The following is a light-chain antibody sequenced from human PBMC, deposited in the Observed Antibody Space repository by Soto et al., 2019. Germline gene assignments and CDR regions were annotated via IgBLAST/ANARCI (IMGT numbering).Light chain of an antibody. CDR3: QQYYNTPQN. CDR2: WAS. V-gene: IGKV4-1*01. J-gene: IGKJ1*01. CDR1: QSSLSSNNKYY. Sequence: DIVLTQSPDSLAVSLGERATINCMSSQSSLSSNNKYYLAWYQQKPGQPPKLLIYWASTRESGVPDRFSGSGSGTDFTLTISSLQAEDVAVYYCQQYYNTPQNFGQGTKVEIK.